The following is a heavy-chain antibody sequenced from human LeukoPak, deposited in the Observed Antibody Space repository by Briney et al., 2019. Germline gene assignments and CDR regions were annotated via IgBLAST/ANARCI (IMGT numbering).Heavy chain of an antibody. V-gene: IGHV3-23*01. CDR3: AKDIQLSA. CDR2: IASSGRNT. CDR1: GFNFNDAA. Sequence: GGSLRLSYAASGFNFNDAAMTWVRQAPGKGLEWVSLIASSGRNTYYTDFVRGRFTISRDNSKKTLSLQMNSLRVEDTAIYYCAKDIQLSAWGLGTMVTVSS. D-gene: IGHD5-24*01. J-gene: IGHJ3*01.